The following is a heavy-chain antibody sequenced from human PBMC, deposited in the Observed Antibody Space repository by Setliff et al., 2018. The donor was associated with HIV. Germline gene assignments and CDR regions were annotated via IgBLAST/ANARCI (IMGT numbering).Heavy chain of an antibody. CDR3: ARGRDSVLTPFDY. Sequence: PSETLSLTCTVSGDSISTDNYHWGWIRQPPGKGLEWIGHTANTDYNPSLKSRVTVSVDTSKNQLSLRLSSVTAADTAIYYCARGRDSVLTPFDYWGQGTLVTVSS. V-gene: IGHV4-39*07. D-gene: IGHD3-10*01. CDR2: TANT. J-gene: IGHJ4*02. CDR1: GDSISTDNYH.